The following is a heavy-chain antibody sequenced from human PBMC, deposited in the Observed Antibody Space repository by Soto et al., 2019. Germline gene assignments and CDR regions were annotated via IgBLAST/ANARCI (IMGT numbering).Heavy chain of an antibody. D-gene: IGHD6-25*01. CDR2: INAGSGNT. V-gene: IGHV1-3*01. CDR3: ARGSAADGA. Sequence: QVQLVQSGAEVKKPGASVKVSCTASGYTFTHYAIHWVRHAPGQRLEWMGFINAGSGNTKYSQTFQGRLTFTKDTSASTAYMDLSSLRSEDTAIYSCARGSAADGAWGQGTLVTVSS. CDR1: GYTFTHYA. J-gene: IGHJ5*02.